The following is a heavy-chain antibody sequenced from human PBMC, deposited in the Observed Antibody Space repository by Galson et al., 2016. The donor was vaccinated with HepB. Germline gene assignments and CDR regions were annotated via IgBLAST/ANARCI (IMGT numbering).Heavy chain of an antibody. D-gene: IGHD3-16*01. CDR2: IWSDGNTK. V-gene: IGHV3-33*01. Sequence: SLRLSCAASGLTFSTDGMHWVRQPPGKGLEWVAVIWSDGNTKFYADSVKGRFTISRDNSKNTLFLQMNSPRAEDTAVYYCATAPTIMLNYFDYWGQGTLVTVSS. CDR1: GLTFSTDG. CDR3: ATAPTIMLNYFDY. J-gene: IGHJ4*02.